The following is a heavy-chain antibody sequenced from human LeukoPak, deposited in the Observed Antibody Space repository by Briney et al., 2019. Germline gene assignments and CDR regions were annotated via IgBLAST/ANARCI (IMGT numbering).Heavy chain of an antibody. Sequence: PGRSLRLSCEASGFNFNDYTMYWVRQAPGKGLEWVAVMSSDGRSKNYADSVKGRFTVSRDNSKNTLFLEMSSLRVEDTAVYHCARAYTTGWSRAFDYWGQGTLVTVSS. V-gene: IGHV3-30*04. D-gene: IGHD2-2*02. J-gene: IGHJ4*02. CDR2: MSSDGRSK. CDR1: GFNFNDYT. CDR3: ARAYTTGWSRAFDY.